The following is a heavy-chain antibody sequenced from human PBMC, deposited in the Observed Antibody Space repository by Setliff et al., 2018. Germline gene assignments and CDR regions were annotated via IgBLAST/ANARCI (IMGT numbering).Heavy chain of an antibody. CDR2: LSDSGNT. J-gene: IGHJ4*02. CDR1: GASISSYH. Sequence: SETLSLTCTVSGASISSYHWNWLRQPAGKGLEWIGRLSDSGNTNYNPSLKSRVTMSVDTSKNQFSLKVSSVTAADTAVYYCARSFSRREKFLLDYWGQGALVTVSS. CDR3: ARSFSRREKFLLDY. V-gene: IGHV4-4*07.